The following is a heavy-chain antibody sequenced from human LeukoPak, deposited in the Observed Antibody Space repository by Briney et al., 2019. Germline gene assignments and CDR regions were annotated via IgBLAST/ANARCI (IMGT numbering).Heavy chain of an antibody. CDR2: INSDGSST. V-gene: IGHV3-74*01. CDR3: AIGMPAAMV. Sequence: GGSLRLSCVASGFTFSSYWMHWVRQAPGKGLVWVPRINSDGSSTSCADSVKGRFTISRDNAKNTLYLQMNSLRAEDTAVYYCAIGMPAAMVWGQGTLVTVSS. D-gene: IGHD2-2*01. CDR1: GFTFSSYW. J-gene: IGHJ4*02.